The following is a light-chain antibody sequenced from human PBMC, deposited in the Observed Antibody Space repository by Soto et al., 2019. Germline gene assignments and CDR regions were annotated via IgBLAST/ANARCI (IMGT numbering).Light chain of an antibody. V-gene: IGKV3-11*01. CDR2: DAS. J-gene: IGKJ4*01. CDR3: QQRSNWGLT. Sequence: EIVLTQSPATLSLSPGERATLSCRASQSVSSYLAWYQQKPGQAPRLLIYDASNRATGIPARFGGSGSGTDFTLTISSLEPEDFAVYYCQQRSNWGLTFGGGTKV. CDR1: QSVSSY.